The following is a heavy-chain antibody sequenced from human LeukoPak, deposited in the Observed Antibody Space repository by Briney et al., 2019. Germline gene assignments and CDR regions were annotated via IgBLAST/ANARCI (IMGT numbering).Heavy chain of an antibody. D-gene: IGHD3-22*01. CDR2: ISSSSSYI. CDR3: AKIIRTYYYGSSGYPDY. CDR1: GFTFSSYS. V-gene: IGHV3-21*01. Sequence: NSGGSLRLSCAASGFTFSSYSMNWVRQAPGKGLEWVSSISSSSSYIYYADSVKGRFTISRDNAKNSLYLQMNSLRAEDTAVYYCAKIIRTYYYGSSGYPDYWGQGTLVTVSS. J-gene: IGHJ4*02.